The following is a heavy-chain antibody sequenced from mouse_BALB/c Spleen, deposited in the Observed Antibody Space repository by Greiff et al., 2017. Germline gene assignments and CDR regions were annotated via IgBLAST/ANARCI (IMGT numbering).Heavy chain of an antibody. CDR2: INPSNGRT. CDR1: GYTFTSYW. CDR3: ARRYDGYSYYFDY. D-gene: IGHD2-3*01. V-gene: IGHV1S81*02. J-gene: IGHJ2*01. Sequence: QVHVKQPGAELVKPGASVKLSCKASGYTFTSYWMHWVKQRPGQGLEWIGEINPSNGRTNYNEKFKSKATLTVDKSSSTAYMQLSSLTSEDSAVYYCARRYDGYSYYFDYWGQGTTLTVSS.